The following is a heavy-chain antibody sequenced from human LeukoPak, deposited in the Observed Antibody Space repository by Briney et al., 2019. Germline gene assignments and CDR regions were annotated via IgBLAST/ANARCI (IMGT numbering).Heavy chain of an antibody. D-gene: IGHD3-22*01. Sequence: GGSLRLSCAASGFTFSSYGMHWVRQAPGKGLEWVSIIYSGGGTYYADSVKGRFTISRDDSKNTVYLQMNSLRAEDTAVYYCASDSSGYYPSPHFDYWGQGTLVTVSS. CDR1: GFTFSSYG. V-gene: IGHV3-NL1*01. J-gene: IGHJ4*02. CDR2: IYSGGGT. CDR3: ASDSSGYYPSPHFDY.